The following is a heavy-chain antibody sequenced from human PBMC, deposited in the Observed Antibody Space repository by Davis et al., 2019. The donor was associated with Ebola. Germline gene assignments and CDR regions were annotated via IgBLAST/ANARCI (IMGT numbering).Heavy chain of an antibody. V-gene: IGHV3-7*01. J-gene: IGHJ4*02. D-gene: IGHD4-11*01. CDR1: GFTFSSYW. CDR3: ARARGVTTH. CDR2: IKQDGSEK. Sequence: GESLKIPCSASGFTFSSYWMNWVRQAPGKGLEWVANIKQDGSEKYYVDSVKGRFTISRDNAKNSLYLQMNSLRAEDTAVYYCARARGVTTHWGQGTLVTVSS.